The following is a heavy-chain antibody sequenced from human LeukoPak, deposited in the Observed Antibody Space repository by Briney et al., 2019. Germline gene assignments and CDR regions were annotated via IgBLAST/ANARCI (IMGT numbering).Heavy chain of an antibody. Sequence: SETLSLTCTVSGGPINGYYWSWIRQPPGKGLEWIGYIYYTGSTNYNPSLKSRVTISVDTSKKHVSLKLTSVTAADTAVYYCASSAYYKYYFDSWGQGTLVTVS. D-gene: IGHD3-3*01. J-gene: IGHJ4*02. V-gene: IGHV4-59*01. CDR3: ASSAYYKYYFDS. CDR1: GGPINGYY. CDR2: IYYTGST.